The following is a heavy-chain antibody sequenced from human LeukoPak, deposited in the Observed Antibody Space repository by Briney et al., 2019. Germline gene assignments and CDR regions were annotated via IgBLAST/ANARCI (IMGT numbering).Heavy chain of an antibody. Sequence: ASVKVSCKVSGYTLTELSMHWVRQAPGQGLEWMGRINPNSGGTNYAQKFQDRVTMTRDTSISTVYMELSRLRSDDTAVYYCARGPSPYDNWFDPWGQGTLVTVSS. J-gene: IGHJ5*02. CDR2: INPNSGGT. CDR3: ARGPSPYDNWFDP. CDR1: GYTLTELS. D-gene: IGHD5-12*01. V-gene: IGHV1-2*06.